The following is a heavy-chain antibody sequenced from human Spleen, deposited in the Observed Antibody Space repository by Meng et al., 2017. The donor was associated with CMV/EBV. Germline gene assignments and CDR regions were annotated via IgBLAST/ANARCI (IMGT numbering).Heavy chain of an antibody. J-gene: IGHJ4*02. CDR3: ARGHRIQYYYDSSGYYNY. V-gene: IGHV1-8*03. CDR2: LNPNSGDT. CDR1: FTNSD. D-gene: IGHD3-22*01. Sequence: FTNSDINWVRQATGQGLEWMGWLNPNSGDTGYAEKFQGRVTITRNTSISAAYMELSSLRSDDTAVYYCARGHRIQYYYDSSGYYNYWGQGTLVTVSS.